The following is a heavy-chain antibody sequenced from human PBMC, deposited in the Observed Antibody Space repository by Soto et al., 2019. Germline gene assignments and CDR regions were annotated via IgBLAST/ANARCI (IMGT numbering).Heavy chain of an antibody. V-gene: IGHV4-61*01. Sequence: SETQSLTCSFSGGSVSNKTYYLSLILQPPVNRVEWIGYVYYSGTTNYNPSLKSRVTISVDLSKNQFSLRLSSVTTADTALYYCARTTAVPNTLRSRYFFDYWGQGTLVTVSS. CDR1: GGSVSNKTYY. CDR2: VYYSGTT. J-gene: IGHJ4*02. D-gene: IGHD4-17*01. CDR3: ARTTAVPNTLRSRYFFDY.